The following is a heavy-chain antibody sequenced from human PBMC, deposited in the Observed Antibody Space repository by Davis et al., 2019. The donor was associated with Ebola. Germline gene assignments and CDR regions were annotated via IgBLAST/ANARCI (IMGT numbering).Heavy chain of an antibody. V-gene: IGHV3-11*04. CDR1: GCSISSSSYY. Sequence: PSETLSLTCTVSGCSISSSSYYWGWIRQPPGKGLEWISYISSSGSTIYYADSVKGRFTISRDNAKNSLYLQMNSLRAEDTAVYYCARGDRDDYVWGSYRRYFDYWGQGTLVTVSS. CDR2: ISSSGSTI. D-gene: IGHD3-16*02. CDR3: ARGDRDDYVWGSYRRYFDY. J-gene: IGHJ4*02.